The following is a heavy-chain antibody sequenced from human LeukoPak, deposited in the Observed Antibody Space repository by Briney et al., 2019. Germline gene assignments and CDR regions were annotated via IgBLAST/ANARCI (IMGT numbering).Heavy chain of an antibody. J-gene: IGHJ4*02. CDR2: IYYSGNT. CDR1: GGSISSSSYY. V-gene: IGHV4-39*07. CDR3: ARYSSSSTFFDY. D-gene: IGHD6-6*01. Sequence: SETLSLTCTVSGGSISSSSYYWGWIRQPPGKGLEWIGSIYYSGNTYYNPSLKSRVTISVDTSKNQFSLKLSSVTAADTAVYYCARYSSSSTFFDYWGQGILVTVSS.